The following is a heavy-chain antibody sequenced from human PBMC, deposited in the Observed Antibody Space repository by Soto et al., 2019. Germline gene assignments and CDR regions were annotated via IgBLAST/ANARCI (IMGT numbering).Heavy chain of an antibody. CDR3: ARSGVVVPAATAPYYYYYYMDV. V-gene: IGHV1-8*01. D-gene: IGHD2-2*01. CDR1: GYTFTSYD. CDR2: MNPNSGNT. J-gene: IGHJ6*03. Sequence: ASVKVSCKASGYTFTSYDINWVRQATGQGLEWMGWMNPNSGNTGYTQKFQGRVTMTRNTSISTAYMELSSLRSEDTAVYYCARSGVVVPAATAPYYYYYYMDVWGKGTTVTVSS.